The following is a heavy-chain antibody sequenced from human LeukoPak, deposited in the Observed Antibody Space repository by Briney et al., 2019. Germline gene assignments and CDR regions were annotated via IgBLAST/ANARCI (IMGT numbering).Heavy chain of an antibody. Sequence: ASVKVSCKASGYTFTGYYMHWVRQAPGQGLEWMGWINPNSGGTNYAQKFQGRVTMTRDTSISTAYMELSRLRSDDTAVYYCARERIVATITYYYYYYGMDVWGQGTTVTVSS. J-gene: IGHJ6*02. CDR1: GYTFTGYY. CDR2: INPNSGGT. V-gene: IGHV1-2*02. D-gene: IGHD5-12*01. CDR3: ARERIVATITYYYYYYGMDV.